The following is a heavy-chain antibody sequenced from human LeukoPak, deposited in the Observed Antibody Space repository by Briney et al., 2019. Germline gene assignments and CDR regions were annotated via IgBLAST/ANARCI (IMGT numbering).Heavy chain of an antibody. CDR2: ISSSSSYI. D-gene: IGHD6-13*01. Sequence: GGSLRLSCAASGFTFSSYSMNWVRQAPGKGLEWVSSISSSSSYIYYADSVKGRFTISRDNAKNSLYLQMNSLRAEDTAVYYCASDPKQQLDTDYWGQGTLVTVSS. CDR3: ASDPKQQLDTDY. CDR1: GFTFSSYS. J-gene: IGHJ4*02. V-gene: IGHV3-21*01.